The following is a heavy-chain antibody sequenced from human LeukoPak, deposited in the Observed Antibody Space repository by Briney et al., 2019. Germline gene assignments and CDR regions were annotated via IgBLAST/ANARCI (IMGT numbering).Heavy chain of an antibody. D-gene: IGHD4-23*01. V-gene: IGHV3-21*01. Sequence: TGGSLRLSCAASGFSFSNCSMNWVRQAPGKGLEWGSSISSSSTYIYYADSLEVRFTISRDNVRISLYLQMNSPRAEDTAVYYCAGDYEGNLAFDIWGQGTMVTVSS. CDR2: ISSSSTYI. J-gene: IGHJ3*02. CDR3: AGDYEGNLAFDI. CDR1: GFSFSNCS.